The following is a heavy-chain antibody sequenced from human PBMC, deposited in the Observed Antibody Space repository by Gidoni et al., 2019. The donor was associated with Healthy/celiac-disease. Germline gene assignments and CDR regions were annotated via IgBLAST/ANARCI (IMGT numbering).Heavy chain of an antibody. V-gene: IGHV4-61*02. CDR3: ARDGGDGFDY. CDR1: GGSISSGSYY. CDR2: IYTSGST. J-gene: IGHJ4*02. Sequence: QVQLQESGPGLVKPSQTLSLTCTVSGGSISSGSYYWSWIRQPAGKGLEWIGRIYTSGSTNYNPSLKSRVTISVDTSKNQFSLKLSSVTAADTAVYYCARDGGDGFDYWGQGTLVTVSS.